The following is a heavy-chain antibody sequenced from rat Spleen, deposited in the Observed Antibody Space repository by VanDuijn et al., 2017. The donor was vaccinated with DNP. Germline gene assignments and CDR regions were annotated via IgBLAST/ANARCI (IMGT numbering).Heavy chain of an antibody. V-gene: IGHV1-43*01. CDR1: GYTFTTYY. J-gene: IGHJ2*01. CDR3: ARIIRGTDFDY. D-gene: IGHD4-3*01. CDR2: INTGSGGT. Sequence: QVQLQQSGAELAKPGSSVMISCRASGYTFTTYYIGWIKQTTGQDREYIGYINTGSGGTNYNEKFKGKATLTVDKSSSTAFMQLSSLTPDDSAVYYCARIIRGTDFDYWGQGVMVTVSS.